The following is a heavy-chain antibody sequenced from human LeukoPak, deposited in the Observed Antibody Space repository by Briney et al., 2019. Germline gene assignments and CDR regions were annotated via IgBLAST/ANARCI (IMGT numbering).Heavy chain of an antibody. CDR1: GYTFTGYY. Sequence: ASVKVSCKASGYTFTGYYIHWVRQAPGQGLEWMGWIIPNSGGTNYAQKFQGRVTMTRDTSISTAYMELSRLRSDDTAVYYCARLALINWNYGGDFDYWGQGTLVTVSS. D-gene: IGHD1-7*01. V-gene: IGHV1-2*02. CDR2: IIPNSGGT. J-gene: IGHJ4*02. CDR3: ARLALINWNYGGDFDY.